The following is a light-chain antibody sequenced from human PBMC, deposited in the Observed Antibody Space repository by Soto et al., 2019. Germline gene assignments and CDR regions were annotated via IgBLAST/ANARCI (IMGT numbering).Light chain of an antibody. CDR2: GAS. Sequence: EIVLTQAPATPSLSPGERASLSFQASQSVSIHLAWYQQKPGQAPRLLIYGASTRATGIPARFSGSGSGTEFTLTISSLQSEDFAVYYCQQYNNWLLWTFGQGTKVDIK. J-gene: IGKJ1*01. V-gene: IGKV3-15*01. CDR3: QQYNNWLLWT. CDR1: QSVSIH.